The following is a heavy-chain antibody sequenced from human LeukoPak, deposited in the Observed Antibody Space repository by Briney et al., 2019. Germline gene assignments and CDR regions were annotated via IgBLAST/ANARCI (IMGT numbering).Heavy chain of an antibody. CDR3: VRGRVETLGFLGNY. Sequence: TGGSLRLSCAASGFNFNTYAMHWVRQAPGKGLEWVALILHDGSSKYYADSVKGRFTTSRDNSKKTVYLQMDGLRPEDTALYYCVRGRVETLGFLGNYWGQGTLVTVPS. J-gene: IGHJ4*02. CDR1: GFNFNTYA. CDR2: ILHDGSSK. V-gene: IGHV3-30-3*01. D-gene: IGHD3-3*01.